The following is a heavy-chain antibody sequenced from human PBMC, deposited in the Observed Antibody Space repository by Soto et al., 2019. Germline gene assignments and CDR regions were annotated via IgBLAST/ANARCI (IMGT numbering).Heavy chain of an antibody. CDR1: GFTFDDCA. Sequence: EVQLVESGGALVHPGRSVRLSCVASGFTFDDCAMHWVRQAPGKGLEWVAGISWNSGKTGYADSVKGRFTISRDNAKNSLYLHMNSLRPEDTAFYFCAKDIGFSYGPDGSYFDSWGQGTLVIVSS. CDR2: ISWNSGKT. CDR3: AKDIGFSYGPDGSYFDS. V-gene: IGHV3-9*01. D-gene: IGHD3-10*01. J-gene: IGHJ4*02.